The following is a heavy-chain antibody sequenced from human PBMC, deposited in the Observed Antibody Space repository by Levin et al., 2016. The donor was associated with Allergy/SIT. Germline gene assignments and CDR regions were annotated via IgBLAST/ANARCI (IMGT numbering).Heavy chain of an antibody. CDR1: GFTFSSYA. Sequence: GGSLRLSCAASGFTFSSYAMHWVRQAPGKGLEWVAVISYDGSNKYYADSVKGRFTISRDNSKNTLYLQMNSLRAEDTAVYYCARERAYRGSGYYFDYWGQGTLVTVSS. CDR3: ARERAYRGSGYYFDY. CDR2: ISYDGSNK. V-gene: IGHV3-30-3*01. D-gene: IGHD5-12*01. J-gene: IGHJ4*02.